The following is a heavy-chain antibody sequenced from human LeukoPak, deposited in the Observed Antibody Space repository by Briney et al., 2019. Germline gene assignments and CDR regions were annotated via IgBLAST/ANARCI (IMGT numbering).Heavy chain of an antibody. CDR3: ARGQDSYGYSPPNWFDP. CDR2: IYYSGST. Sequence: KPSQTLSLTCTVSGGSSSSGDYYWSWIRQPPGKGLEWIGYIYYSGSTYYNPSLKSRVTISVDTSKNQFSLKLSSVTAADTAVYYCARGQDSYGYSPPNWFDPWGQGTLVTVSS. V-gene: IGHV4-30-4*01. CDR1: GGSSSSGDYY. J-gene: IGHJ5*02. D-gene: IGHD5-18*01.